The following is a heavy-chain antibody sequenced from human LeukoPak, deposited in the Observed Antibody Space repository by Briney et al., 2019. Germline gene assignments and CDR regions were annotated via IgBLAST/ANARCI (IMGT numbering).Heavy chain of an antibody. D-gene: IGHD2-15*01. V-gene: IGHV3-23*01. CDR1: GFTFSNYA. CDR3: AQTRFISPRYCFDY. Sequence: GGSLRLSCAASGFTFSNYAMSWVRQAPGKGLEWVSGISNSGTSTYYADSVKGRLTISRDNSKDMLFLQMNSLRAEDTAVYFCAQTRFISPRYCFDYWGQGTLVTVSS. J-gene: IGHJ4*02. CDR2: ISNSGTST.